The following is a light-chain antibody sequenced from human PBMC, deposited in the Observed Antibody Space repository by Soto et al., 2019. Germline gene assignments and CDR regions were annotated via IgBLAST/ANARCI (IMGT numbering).Light chain of an antibody. V-gene: IGKV3-20*01. Sequence: EIVLTQSPGTLSLSPGERATLSCRASQSVSSNYLAWYQQKPGQAPRLLMYGASSRATGIPDRFSGSGSGKDFTLTISRLEPEDFAVYYCQQYDTSPPVYTFGQGTKLEIK. J-gene: IGKJ2*01. CDR2: GAS. CDR3: QQYDTSPPVYT. CDR1: QSVSSNY.